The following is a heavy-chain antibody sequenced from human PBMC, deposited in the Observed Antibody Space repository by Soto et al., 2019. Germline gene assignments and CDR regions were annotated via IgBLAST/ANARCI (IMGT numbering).Heavy chain of an antibody. D-gene: IGHD3-10*01. V-gene: IGHV3-7*03. CDR2: IKKDGSEQ. Sequence: EVQLVESGGGLVQPGGSLRLSCAASGFTFTAYYMTWVRQAPGKGLEWVASIKKDGSEQYYVDSVKGRFTISRDNAKNSLYLQMNSLRAGDTALDYCSRENWFQDFWGQGTLVTVSS. CDR3: SRENWFQDF. J-gene: IGHJ4*02. CDR1: GFTFTAYY.